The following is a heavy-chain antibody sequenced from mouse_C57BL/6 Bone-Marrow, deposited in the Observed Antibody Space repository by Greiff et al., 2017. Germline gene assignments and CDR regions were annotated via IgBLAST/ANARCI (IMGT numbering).Heavy chain of an antibody. D-gene: IGHD5-1*01. CDR1: GYTFTTYP. V-gene: IGHV1-47*01. CDR3: ARSSTFFYYLDY. CDR2: FHPYNDDT. Sequence: VQLQESGAELVKPGASVKMSCKASGYTFTTYPIEWMKQNHGKSLEWIGNFHPYNDDTRYNEKFKGKATLTVEKSSNTVYLELSRLTSDDSAVDYCARSSTFFYYLDYWGQGTTLTVSS. J-gene: IGHJ2*01.